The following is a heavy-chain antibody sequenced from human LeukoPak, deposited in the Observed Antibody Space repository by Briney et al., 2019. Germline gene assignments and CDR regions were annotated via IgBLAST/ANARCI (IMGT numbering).Heavy chain of an antibody. CDR1: GGSISSYY. V-gene: IGHV4-59*08. D-gene: IGHD4-17*01. CDR2: IYYSGST. CDR3: ARQFHYGDYPYCYYYYGMDV. J-gene: IGHJ6*02. Sequence: PSETLSHTCTVSGGSISSYYWSWIRQPPGKGLEWIGYIYYSGSTNYNPSLKSRVTISVDTSKNQFSLKLSSVTAADTAVYYCARQFHYGDYPYCYYYYGMDVWGQGTTVTVSS.